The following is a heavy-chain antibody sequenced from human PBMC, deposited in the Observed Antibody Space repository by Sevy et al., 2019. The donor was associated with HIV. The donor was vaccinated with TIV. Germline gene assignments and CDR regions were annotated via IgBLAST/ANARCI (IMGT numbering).Heavy chain of an antibody. CDR3: ARGPLFSPEYCSGGSCPTIDF. V-gene: IGHV4-34*01. D-gene: IGHD2-15*01. CDR1: GVSFSDYY. Sequence: SETLSLTCAVPGVSFSDYYWSWIRQPPGKGLEWIGEISQSGSANYKPSLKSRVMMSLDTSNNQFSLKLTSVTAADTAVYYCARGPLFSPEYCSGGSCPTIDFWGQGTLVTVSS. J-gene: IGHJ4*02. CDR2: ISQSGSA.